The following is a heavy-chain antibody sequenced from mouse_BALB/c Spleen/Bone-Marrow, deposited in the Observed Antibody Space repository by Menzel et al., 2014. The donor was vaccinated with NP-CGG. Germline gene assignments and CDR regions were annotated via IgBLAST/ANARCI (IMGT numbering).Heavy chain of an antibody. CDR1: GFTFCSYS. D-gene: IGHD2-1*01. V-gene: IGHV5-6-4*01. CDR3: TRERYYGNSFAY. CDR2: ISSGGSYT. J-gene: IGHJ3*01. Sequence: EVILVESGAGLVQPGGTLKLSCAASGFTFCSYSMSWIRQTPEKRPEWVATISSGGSYTYYPDSVKGRFTISRDNAKNTLYLQMISLKSEDTAVYYCTRERYYGNSFAYWGQGTLVTVSA.